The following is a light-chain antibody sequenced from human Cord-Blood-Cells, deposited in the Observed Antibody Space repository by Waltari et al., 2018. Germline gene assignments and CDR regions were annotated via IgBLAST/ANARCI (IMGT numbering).Light chain of an antibody. CDR2: EGS. CDR1: SSDVGSYTL. J-gene: IGLJ3*02. Sequence: SPLTQPASVSGSPGQSIPIYCTVTSSDVGSYTLLSWYQQHPGKAPKLMIYEGSKRPSGVSNRFSGSKSGNTASLTIAGLQAEDEADYYCCSYAGSSTWVFGGGTKLTVL. CDR3: CSYAGSSTWV. V-gene: IGLV2-23*01.